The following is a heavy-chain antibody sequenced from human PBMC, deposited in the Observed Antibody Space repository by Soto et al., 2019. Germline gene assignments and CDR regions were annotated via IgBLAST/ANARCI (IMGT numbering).Heavy chain of an antibody. J-gene: IGHJ4*02. CDR2: INHSGST. Sequence: SETLSLTCAVYGGSFSGYYWSWIRQPPGKGLEWIGEINHSGSTNYNPSLKSRVTISVDTSKNQFSLKLSSVTAADTAVYYCVGKQLEPNYFDYWGQGTLVTVYS. V-gene: IGHV4-34*01. CDR3: VGKQLEPNYFDY. CDR1: GGSFSGYY. D-gene: IGHD6-13*01.